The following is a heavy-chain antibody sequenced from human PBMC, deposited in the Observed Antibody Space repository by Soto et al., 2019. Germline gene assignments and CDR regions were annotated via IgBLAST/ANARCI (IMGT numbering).Heavy chain of an antibody. J-gene: IGHJ2*01. CDR1: GDFISNFY. V-gene: IGHV4-4*07. D-gene: IGHD2-8*01. Sequence: QVQLQESGPGLVKPSETLSLTCTVSGDFISNFYWSWIRQPAGKGLQSLGRISASGRSNYNPNLRSRVAMSLDTSKNQFSLRLTSLSAADTAVYFCARGMGRYFDLWGRGTLVTVFS. CDR2: ISASGRS. CDR3: ARGMGRYFDL.